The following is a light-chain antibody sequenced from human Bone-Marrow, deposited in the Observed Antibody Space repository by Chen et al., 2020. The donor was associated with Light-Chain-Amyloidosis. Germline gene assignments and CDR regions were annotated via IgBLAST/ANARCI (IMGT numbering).Light chain of an antibody. CDR1: NIGSTS. CDR3: QVWDRSSDRPV. CDR2: DDS. J-gene: IGLJ3*02. V-gene: IGLV3-21*02. Sequence: SYPLPPPSSVSVAPAQTATIACGGHNIGSTSVHWYQLTPGQAPLLVVYDDSDRPSGLPERLSGANSGDTATLTISRVEAGDEADYYCQVWDRSSDRPVFGGGTKLTVL.